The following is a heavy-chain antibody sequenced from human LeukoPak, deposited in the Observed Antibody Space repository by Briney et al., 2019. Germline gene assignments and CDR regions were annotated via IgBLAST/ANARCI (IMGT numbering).Heavy chain of an antibody. CDR1: GFTFSSHW. Sequence: PGGALRLSCAASGFTFSSHWMHWVRQAPGKRLFWVSRINSDGSITTYADSAQGRFTTSRDNAKNTLYLQMNSLRVEDTAVYYCARDYNWNPPDYWGQGTLVTVSS. CDR2: INSDGSIT. D-gene: IGHD1-1*01. V-gene: IGHV3-74*01. J-gene: IGHJ4*02. CDR3: ARDYNWNPPDY.